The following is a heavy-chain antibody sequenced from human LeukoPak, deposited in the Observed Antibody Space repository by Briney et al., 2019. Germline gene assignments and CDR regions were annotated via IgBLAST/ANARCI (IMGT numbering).Heavy chain of an antibody. D-gene: IGHD2-2*02. CDR1: GYTFTSYD. J-gene: IGHJ5*02. CDR3: ARGRSPAGIQGNWFDP. Sequence: ASLKLSCKPSGYTFTSYDINWVRQATGQGLEWMGWMNPNSGNTGYAQKFQGRVTMTRNTSISTAYMELSSLRSEDTAVYYCARGRSPAGIQGNWFDPWGQGTLVTVSS. V-gene: IGHV1-8*01. CDR2: MNPNSGNT.